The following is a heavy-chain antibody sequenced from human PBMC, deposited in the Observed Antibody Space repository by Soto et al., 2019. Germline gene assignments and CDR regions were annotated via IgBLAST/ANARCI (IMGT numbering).Heavy chain of an antibody. Sequence: QVQLQESGPGLVKPSQTLSLTCTVSGGSISSGGYYWNWIRQHPGKGLEWIGYIYYIGSNSYNPSLKSRVTISLDTSKNQFSLKLSSVTAAHTAVYYCARSVFPWGQGTLVTVSS. CDR1: GGSISSGGYY. V-gene: IGHV4-31*03. CDR2: IYYIGSN. CDR3: ARSVFP. J-gene: IGHJ5*02.